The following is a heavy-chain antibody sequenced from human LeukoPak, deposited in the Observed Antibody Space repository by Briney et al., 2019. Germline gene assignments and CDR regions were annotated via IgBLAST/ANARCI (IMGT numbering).Heavy chain of an antibody. J-gene: IGHJ4*02. V-gene: IGHV1-69*05. CDR3: ARDRISGDYNY. CDR2: IIPIFGTA. CDR1: GGTFSSYA. D-gene: IGHD4-17*01. Sequence: TVKVSCKASGGTFSSYAISWVRQAPGQGLEWMGRIIPIFGTANYAQKFQGRVTITTDESTSTAYMELSSLRSEDTAVYYSARDRISGDYNYWGQGTLLTVSS.